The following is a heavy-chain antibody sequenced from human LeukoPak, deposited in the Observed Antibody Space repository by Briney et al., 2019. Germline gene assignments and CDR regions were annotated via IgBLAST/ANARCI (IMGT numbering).Heavy chain of an antibody. J-gene: IGHJ6*03. CDR3: ARGNMWDYRRYYYYMDV. Sequence: SETLSLTCTVAGGSINSYYWSWIRQPPGKGLEWIGRIYYSGSTYYNPSLKSRVTISVDTSKNQFSLKLNSVTAADTAIYYCARGNMWDYRRYYYYMDVWGKGTTVTVSS. D-gene: IGHD4-11*01. CDR1: GGSINSYY. V-gene: IGHV4-59*05. CDR2: IYYSGST.